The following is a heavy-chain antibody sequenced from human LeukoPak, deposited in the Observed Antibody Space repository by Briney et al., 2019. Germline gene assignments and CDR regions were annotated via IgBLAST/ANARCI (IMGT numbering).Heavy chain of an antibody. CDR1: GFSLSNYG. CDR2: LLYDGNTK. Sequence: GGSLRLSCAASGFSLSNYGMHWVRQAPGKGLEWVAALLYDGNTKHYADSVKGRFTISRDISKNTFYLQMNSLTAEDTAVYYCARDHRPEIQFYYMDVWGKGTTVAVSS. J-gene: IGHJ6*03. D-gene: IGHD1-14*01. CDR3: ARDHRPEIQFYYMDV. V-gene: IGHV3-33*01.